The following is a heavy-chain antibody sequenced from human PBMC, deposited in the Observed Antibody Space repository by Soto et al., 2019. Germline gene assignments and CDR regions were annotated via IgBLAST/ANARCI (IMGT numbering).Heavy chain of an antibody. J-gene: IGHJ6*02. Sequence: ASVKVSCKASGYTFTGYYMHWVRQAPGQGLEWMGWINPNSGGTNYAQKFQGWVTMTRDTSISTAYMELSRLRSDDTAVYYCARDRPLHPAYCGGGCYSENGMDVWGQGTTVTVSS. CDR2: INPNSGGT. CDR1: GYTFTGYY. CDR3: ARDRPLHPAYCGGGCYSENGMDV. V-gene: IGHV1-2*04. D-gene: IGHD2-21*02.